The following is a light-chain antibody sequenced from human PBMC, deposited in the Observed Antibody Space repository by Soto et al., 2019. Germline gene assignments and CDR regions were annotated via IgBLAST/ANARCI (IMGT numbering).Light chain of an antibody. V-gene: IGKV3-20*01. CDR2: GAS. Sequence: EIVLTQSPGTLSLSPGERATLSCRASQSLSSGYLAWYQQKPGQAPRVLIYGASSRATGIPDGFSGSGSGTDFTLTISRLEPEDFAVYYCQQYGSSPIMFGQGTRLEIK. CDR1: QSLSSGY. J-gene: IGKJ5*01. CDR3: QQYGSSPIM.